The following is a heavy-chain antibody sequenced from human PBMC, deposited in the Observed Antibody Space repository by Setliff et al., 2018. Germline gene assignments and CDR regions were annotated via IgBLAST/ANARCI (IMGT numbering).Heavy chain of an antibody. CDR3: ARSTSWFSTNY. Sequence: ASVKVSCKTSGFTFTTFYIHWVRQAPGQGLEWMMMINPNGDRTTYAQKFQGRVTMTRDTSTSTVYMELSSIRSEDTAVYYCARSTSWFSTNYWGQGTLVTVSS. J-gene: IGHJ4*02. CDR2: INPNGDRT. D-gene: IGHD2-2*01. V-gene: IGHV1-46*03. CDR1: GFTFTTFY.